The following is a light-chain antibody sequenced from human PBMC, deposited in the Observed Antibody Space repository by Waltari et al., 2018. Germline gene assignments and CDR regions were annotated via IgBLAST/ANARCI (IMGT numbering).Light chain of an antibody. CDR3: QSYDSGLSGWV. CDR2: GHN. Sequence: QSVLTQPPSVSAAPGQRVTISCPESRSNTGAHYDVHRYRQLPGTAPKLLIDGHNNRPLGVPDRFSGSRSGTSASLAITVLQAEDEADYYCQSYDSGLSGWVFGGGTKLTVL. V-gene: IGLV1-40*01. J-gene: IGLJ3*02. CDR1: RSNTGAHYD.